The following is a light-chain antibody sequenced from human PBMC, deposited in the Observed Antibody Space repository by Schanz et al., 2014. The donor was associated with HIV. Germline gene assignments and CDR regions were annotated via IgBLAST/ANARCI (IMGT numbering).Light chain of an antibody. Sequence: QSALTQPASVSGSPGQSITISCIGTSSDVGGYNYVSWYQQHPGKAPKLMIYDVSNRPSGVSNRFSGSKSGNTASLTISGLQTEDEADYYCSSYTSSNTLLFGGGTKLTVL. CDR2: DVS. V-gene: IGLV2-14*01. CDR1: SSDVGGYNY. J-gene: IGLJ2*01. CDR3: SSYTSSNTLL.